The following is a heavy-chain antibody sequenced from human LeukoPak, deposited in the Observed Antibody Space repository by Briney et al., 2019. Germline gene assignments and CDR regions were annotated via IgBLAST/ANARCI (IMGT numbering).Heavy chain of an antibody. CDR2: IFPSGGEI. CDR1: GFTFSTFA. Sequence: GGSLRLSCAASGFTFSTFAMIWVRQPPGKGLEWVSSIFPSGGEIHYADSVRGRFTISRDNSKSTLSLQMNGLRAEDTAIYYCATYRQVLLPFESWGQGALVTVSS. V-gene: IGHV3-23*01. J-gene: IGHJ4*02. D-gene: IGHD2-8*02. CDR3: ATYRQVLLPFES.